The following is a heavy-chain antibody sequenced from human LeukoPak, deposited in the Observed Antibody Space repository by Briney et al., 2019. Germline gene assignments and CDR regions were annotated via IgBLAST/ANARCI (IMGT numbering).Heavy chain of an antibody. CDR1: GGSFSGYY. CDR2: INHSGST. CDR3: ARLRNDFWSGFTYDFGVDV. J-gene: IGHJ6*02. V-gene: IGHV4-34*01. Sequence: SETLSLTCGVYGGSFSGYYWSWIRQPPGKGLEWIGDINHSGSTTYNPSLKSRDTISLDTSMTQFSLKLTSVTAADTAVYYCARLRNDFWSGFTYDFGVDVWGHGTTVTVSS. D-gene: IGHD3-3*01.